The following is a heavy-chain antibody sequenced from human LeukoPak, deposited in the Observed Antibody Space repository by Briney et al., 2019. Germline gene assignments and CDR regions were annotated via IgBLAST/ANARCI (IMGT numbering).Heavy chain of an antibody. CDR3: AKEGGGYDLYYYYYMDV. Sequence: GGSLRLSCAASGFTFSSYGMSWVRQAPGKGLEWVSAISGSGGSTYYADSVKGRFTISRDNSKNTLYLQMNSLRAEDTAVYYCAKEGGGYDLYYYYYMDVWGKGTTVTISS. CDR2: ISGSGGST. CDR1: GFTFSSYG. V-gene: IGHV3-23*01. D-gene: IGHD5-12*01. J-gene: IGHJ6*03.